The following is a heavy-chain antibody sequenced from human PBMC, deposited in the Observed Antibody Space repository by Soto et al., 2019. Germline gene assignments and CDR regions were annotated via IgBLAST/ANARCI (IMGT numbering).Heavy chain of an antibody. CDR1: GGYISTSSSTYY. CDR3: ARAWQYSSGFFDY. V-gene: IGHV4-39*07. J-gene: IGHJ4*02. CDR2: FFYSGKS. D-gene: IGHD6-19*01. Sequence: LEILSLTCTVSGGYISTSSSTYYWGWMRQPPGKGLEWIASFFYSGKSFYNPSLKSRVTMSVDTSKNQFSLKLSSVTAADTAVYYCARAWQYSSGFFDYWGQGTLVTVSS.